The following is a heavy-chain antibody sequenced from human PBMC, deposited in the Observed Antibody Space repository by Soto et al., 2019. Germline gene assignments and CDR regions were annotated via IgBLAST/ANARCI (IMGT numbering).Heavy chain of an antibody. CDR2: IKSIIARGTT. V-gene: IGHV3-15*07. Sequence: EVQLVESGGGLVEPGGSLRLSCAASGFTFTTAWIKWVRQAPGKGLEWVGRIKSIIARGTTDFAAPVKGRFAISRDDQRNMVYFQMNSLKIEDTAVYYCTTDSYCTMKLVRFDYWGLGNLVTVSS. CDR1: GFTFTTAW. CDR3: TTDSYCTMKLVRFDY. J-gene: IGHJ4*01. D-gene: IGHD3-22*01.